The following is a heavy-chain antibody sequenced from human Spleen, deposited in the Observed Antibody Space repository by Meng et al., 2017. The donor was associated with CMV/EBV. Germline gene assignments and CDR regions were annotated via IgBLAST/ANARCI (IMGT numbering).Heavy chain of an antibody. V-gene: IGHV4-59*01. Sequence: GSLRLSCTVSGGSISSYYWSWIRQPPGKGLEWIGYIYYSGSTNYNPSLKSRVTISVDTSKNQFSLKLSSVTAADTAVYYCSRGHCSSTSCYIIPPLFDPWGQGTLVTVSS. D-gene: IGHD2-2*02. CDR2: IYYSGST. CDR3: SRGHCSSTSCYIIPPLFDP. J-gene: IGHJ5*02. CDR1: GGSISSYY.